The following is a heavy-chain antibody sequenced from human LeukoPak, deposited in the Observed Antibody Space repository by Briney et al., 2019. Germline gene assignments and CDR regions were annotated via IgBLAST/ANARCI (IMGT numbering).Heavy chain of an antibody. CDR1: GYSFITYW. V-gene: IGHV5-51*01. D-gene: IGHD2-2*01. Sequence: GESLQISCKGSGYSFITYWIAWVRWLPGKGLEWVGIIYAGGSDTTYSPSFQGQVTISADKSISTAYLQWSSLKASDTAMYYCARGYEAPYYYMDVWGKGTTVTVSS. J-gene: IGHJ6*03. CDR2: IYAGGSDT. CDR3: ARGYEAPYYYMDV.